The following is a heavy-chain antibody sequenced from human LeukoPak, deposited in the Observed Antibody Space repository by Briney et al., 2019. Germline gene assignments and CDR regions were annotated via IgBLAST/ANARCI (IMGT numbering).Heavy chain of an antibody. Sequence: SETLSLTCTVSGGSISSYYWSRIRQPPGKGLEWIGYIYYSGSTNYNPSLKSRVTISVDTSKNQFSLKLSSVTAADTAVYYCARGYYWYFDLWGRGTLVTVSS. V-gene: IGHV4-59*01. CDR1: GGSISSYY. J-gene: IGHJ2*01. CDR2: IYYSGST. CDR3: ARGYYWYFDL.